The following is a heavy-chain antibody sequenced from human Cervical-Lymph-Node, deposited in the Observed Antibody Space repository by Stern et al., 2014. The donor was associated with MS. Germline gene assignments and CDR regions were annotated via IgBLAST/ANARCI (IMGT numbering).Heavy chain of an antibody. J-gene: IGHJ6*02. D-gene: IGHD3-22*01. Sequence: QVQLVESGGGVVQPGRSLRLSCAASGFTFSSYGMHWVRQAPGKGLEWVAVMSYDGSNEYYADSVKGRFTISRDNSKNTLYLQMNSMRAEDTAVYYCAKDWNYDSSGYYRTTDSHYYGLDVWGQGTTVTVSS. V-gene: IGHV3-30*18. CDR1: GFTFSSYG. CDR2: MSYDGSNE. CDR3: AKDWNYDSSGYYRTTDSHYYGLDV.